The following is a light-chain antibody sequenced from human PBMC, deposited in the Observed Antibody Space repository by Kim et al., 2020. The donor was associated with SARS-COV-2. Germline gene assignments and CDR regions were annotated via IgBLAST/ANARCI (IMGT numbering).Light chain of an antibody. CDR3: AAWDDSLNVV. CDR2: ANS. CDR1: PSNIGSNA. V-gene: IGLV1-44*01. Sequence: ELTQPPSASGTPGQRVTIPCSGSPSNIGSNAVNWYQQFPGTAPKLLIYANSQRPSGVPDRFSGSNSGTSASLAISGLQSEDEAHYYCAAWDDSLNVVFGGGTKVTVL. J-gene: IGLJ6*01.